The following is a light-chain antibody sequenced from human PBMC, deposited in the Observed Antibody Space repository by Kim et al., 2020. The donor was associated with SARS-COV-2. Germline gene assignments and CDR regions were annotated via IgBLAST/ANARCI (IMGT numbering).Light chain of an antibody. V-gene: IGLV2-23*02. Sequence: GQSFTVPCAGTNSDIGSYNLVSWYQQRPGKAPKLMIYEFTKRPSGVSNRFSGSRSGNTASLTISGLQAEDEGDYYCCSHASGSNWVFGGGTKLTVL. CDR2: EFT. CDR3: CSHASGSNWV. J-gene: IGLJ3*02. CDR1: NSDIGSYNL.